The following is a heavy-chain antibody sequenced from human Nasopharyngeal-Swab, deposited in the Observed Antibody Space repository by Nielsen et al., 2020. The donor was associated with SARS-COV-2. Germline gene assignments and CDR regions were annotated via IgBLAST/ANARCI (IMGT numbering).Heavy chain of an antibody. V-gene: IGHV3-9*01. CDR3: ARENNWEALRYFDL. Sequence: SCETSGFTFDDYAMYWVRQAPGKGLEWVSGISWNGNIRGHADSVEGRFTISRDNAKSSLYLQMNSLRVEDTALYYCARENNWEALRYFDLWGRGTLVTVSS. CDR1: GFTFDDYA. D-gene: IGHD1-20*01. J-gene: IGHJ2*01. CDR2: ISWNGNIR.